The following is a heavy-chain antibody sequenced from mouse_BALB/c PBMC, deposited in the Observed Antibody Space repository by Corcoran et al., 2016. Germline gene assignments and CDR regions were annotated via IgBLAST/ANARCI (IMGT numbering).Heavy chain of an antibody. CDR1: GYTFTNYG. J-gene: IGHJ2*01. D-gene: IGHD2-1*01. CDR2: INTYTGEP. Sequence: QIQLVQSGPELKKPGETVKISCKASGYTFTNYGMNWVKPAPGKGLKWMGWINTYTGEPTYADDFKGRFAFSLETSASTAYLQINNLKNEDMATYFCARRYGNPYYVDYGGQGTTLTVSS. CDR3: ARRYGNPYYVDY. V-gene: IGHV9-1*02.